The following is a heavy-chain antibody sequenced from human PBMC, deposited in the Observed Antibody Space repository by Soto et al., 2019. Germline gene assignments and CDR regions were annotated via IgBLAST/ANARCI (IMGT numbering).Heavy chain of an antibody. CDR2: ISTTSTYT. CDR1: GFTFSDYY. V-gene: IGHV3-11*06. CDR3: GRGAYYYGSGSYPIDY. Sequence: GALRLSSAGPGFTFSDYYMHWIRQAPGKGLEWVSYISTTSTYTNYADSVKGRFSISRDNAKNSLYLQMNSLRVEDTAVYYCGRGAYYYGSGSYPIDYWGQGALVTVSS. J-gene: IGHJ4*02. D-gene: IGHD3-10*01.